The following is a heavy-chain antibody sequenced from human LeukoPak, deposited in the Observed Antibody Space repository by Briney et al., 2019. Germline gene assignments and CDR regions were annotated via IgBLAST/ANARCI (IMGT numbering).Heavy chain of an antibody. V-gene: IGHV4-31*03. Sequence: SETLSLTCTVSGGSISSGGYYCTWIRQHPGKGLEWIGDIYYSGSTYYNPSLKSRVTISIDTSKNQFSLELRSVTAADTAVYYCARGGIIVVVPPGDYGMDVWGQGTTVTVSS. J-gene: IGHJ6*02. CDR1: GGSISSGGYY. CDR3: ARGGIIVVVPPGDYGMDV. CDR2: IYYSGST. D-gene: IGHD2-15*01.